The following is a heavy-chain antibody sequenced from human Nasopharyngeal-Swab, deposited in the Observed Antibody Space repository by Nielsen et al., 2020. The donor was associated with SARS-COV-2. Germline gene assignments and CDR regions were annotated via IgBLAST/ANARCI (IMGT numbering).Heavy chain of an antibody. CDR1: GFSFRTYD. V-gene: IGHV3-30*18. CDR3: AKRVVFPNWSAFDV. D-gene: IGHD3-3*01. J-gene: IGHJ3*01. CDR2: MSIDGTNN. Sequence: GESLKISCEASGFSFRTYDMHWVRQIPGRAPEWVAIMSIDGTNNQYADSVKGRFVISRDISKRNLYLQMNSLRPEDTAIYFCAKRVVFPNWSAFDVWGQGTLVTVSS.